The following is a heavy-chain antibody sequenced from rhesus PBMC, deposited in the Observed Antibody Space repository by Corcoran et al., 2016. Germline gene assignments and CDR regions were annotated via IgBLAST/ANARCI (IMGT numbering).Heavy chain of an antibody. J-gene: IGHJ6*01. CDR2: IYGSSGST. V-gene: IGHV4-76*01. CDR3: ARAGAVIYGLDS. D-gene: IGHD1-44*02. Sequence: QVQLQESGPGVVKPSETLSLTCAVSGYSISSGYDWSWIRQPPGKGLEWIGYIYGSSGSTNYNPSLKKRVNISKDTAKNQFSLKLSSVTAADTAVYYCARAGAVIYGLDSWGQGVVVTVSS. CDR1: GYSISSGYD.